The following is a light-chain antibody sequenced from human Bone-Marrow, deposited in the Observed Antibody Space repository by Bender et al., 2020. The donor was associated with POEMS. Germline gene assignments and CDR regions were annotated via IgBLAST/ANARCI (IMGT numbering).Light chain of an antibody. J-gene: IGLJ3*02. CDR2: YDD. V-gene: IGLV1-36*01. CDR3: SAWDDSLSGWV. CDR1: SSNIGNHG. Sequence: QSVVTQPPSLSEAPRQRVTISCSGSSSNIGNHGVNWYQQLPGEAPKLLIYYDDLLTPGVSDRFSASKSGTSGSLAISELQSEDEALYYCSAWDDSLSGWVVGRGTKLTVL.